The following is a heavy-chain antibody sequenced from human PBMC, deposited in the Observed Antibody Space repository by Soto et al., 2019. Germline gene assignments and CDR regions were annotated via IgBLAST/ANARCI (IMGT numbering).Heavy chain of an antibody. CDR3: ARGAPLANWGGYCHCYFDL. D-gene: IGHD2-21*02. CDR1: GYTFTTYA. Sequence: QVQLVQSRAEVKKPGASVKVSCKASGYTFTTYAMHWVRQAPGQRLEWMGWINAGNGNTKYSQKFQGRVTMTRDTSARTVYMELRSLRSEDTTVYYCARGAPLANWGGYCHCYFDLWGRGTLVTVSS. CDR2: INAGNGNT. J-gene: IGHJ2*01. V-gene: IGHV1-3*01.